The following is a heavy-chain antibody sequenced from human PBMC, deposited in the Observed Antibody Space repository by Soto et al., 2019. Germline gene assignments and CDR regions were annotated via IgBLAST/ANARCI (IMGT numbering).Heavy chain of an antibody. V-gene: IGHV2-5*02. J-gene: IGHJ4*02. D-gene: IGHD3-10*01. CDR2: IYWDDDK. Sequence: QITLKESGPTLVKPTQTLTLTCTFSGFSLRTSGAGVGWFRQPPGEAPEWLGTIYWDDDKRYRPSLERRLTLTKDSSKTQVVFTMTNMAPVATATYFCAHSRFGFGDSYDSWGQGTLVTVSS. CDR3: AHSRFGFGDSYDS. CDR1: GFSLRTSGAG.